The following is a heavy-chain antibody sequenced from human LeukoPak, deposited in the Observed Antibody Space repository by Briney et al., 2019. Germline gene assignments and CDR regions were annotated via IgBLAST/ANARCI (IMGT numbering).Heavy chain of an antibody. CDR1: GYTFTSYY. CDR3: ARDTRNIWFGELVGAFDI. D-gene: IGHD3-10*01. J-gene: IGHJ3*02. Sequence: ASVKVSCKASGYTFTSYYMHWVRQAPGQGLEWIGIINPSGGSTSYAQKFQGRVTMTRDTSTSTVYMELSSLRSEDTAVYYCARDTRNIWFGELVGAFDIWGQGTMVTVSS. V-gene: IGHV1-46*01. CDR2: INPSGGST.